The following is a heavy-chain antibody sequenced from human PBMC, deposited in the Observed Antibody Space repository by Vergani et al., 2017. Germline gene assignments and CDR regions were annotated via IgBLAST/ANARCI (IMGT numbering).Heavy chain of an antibody. CDR1: GYTFTGYY. D-gene: IGHD2-2*01. J-gene: IGHJ4*02. CDR3: ARAPHQYCSSTSCHPLDY. Sequence: QVQLVQSGAEVKKPGASVKVSCKASGYTFTGYYMHWVRQAPGQGLEWMGWINPNSGGTNYAQKFRGRVTMTRDTSISTAYMELSRLRSDDTAVYYCARAPHQYCSSTSCHPLDYWGQGTLVTVSS. V-gene: IGHV1-2*02. CDR2: INPNSGGT.